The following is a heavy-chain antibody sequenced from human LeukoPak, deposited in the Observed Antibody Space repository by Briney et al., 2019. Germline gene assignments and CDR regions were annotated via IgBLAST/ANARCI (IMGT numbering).Heavy chain of an antibody. J-gene: IGHJ4*02. CDR2: ISAYNGNT. D-gene: IGHD3-22*01. CDR1: GYTFTSYG. Sequence: ASVKVSCKASGYTFTSYGISWVRQAPGQGLEWMGWISAYNGNTNYAQKLQGRVTMTTDTSTSTAYMELRSLRSDDTAVYYCARENDYHDSSGYYIWGQGTLVTVSS. V-gene: IGHV1-18*01. CDR3: ARENDYHDSSGYYI.